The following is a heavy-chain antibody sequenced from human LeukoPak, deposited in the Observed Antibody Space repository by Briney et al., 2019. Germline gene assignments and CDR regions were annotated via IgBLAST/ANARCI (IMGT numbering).Heavy chain of an antibody. D-gene: IGHD1-14*01. CDR2: ISSSSSYI. CDR3: ARERGTKNWFDP. CDR1: GFTFSSYS. Sequence: GGSLRLSCAASGFTFSSYSMNWVRQAPGKGLECVSSISSSSSYIYYADSVKGRFTISRDNAKNSLYLQMNSLRAEDTAVYYCARERGTKNWFDPSGQGTLVTVSS. J-gene: IGHJ5*02. V-gene: IGHV3-21*01.